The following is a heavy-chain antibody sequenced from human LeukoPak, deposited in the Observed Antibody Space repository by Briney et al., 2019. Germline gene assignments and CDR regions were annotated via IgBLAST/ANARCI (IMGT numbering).Heavy chain of an antibody. CDR1: GGSISSGSYY. J-gene: IGHJ5*02. CDR3: ARALSTAQMVYAP. V-gene: IGHV4-61*02. D-gene: IGHD2-8*01. Sequence: SETLSLTCTVSGGSISSGSYYWSWIRQPAGQGLEYIGRMYTSGSTNYNPSLKSRVTISVDTSKNQFSLKLSSVTAADTAVYYCARALSTAQMVYAPWGQGTLVTVSS. CDR2: MYTSGST.